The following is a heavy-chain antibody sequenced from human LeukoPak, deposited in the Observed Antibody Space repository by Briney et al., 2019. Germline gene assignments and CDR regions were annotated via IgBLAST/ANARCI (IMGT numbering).Heavy chain of an antibody. D-gene: IGHD3-3*01. V-gene: IGHV4-39*01. J-gene: IGHJ4*02. Sequence: PSETLSLTCTVSSGSISSSSYYWGWIRQPPGKGLEWIGSIYYSGSTYYNPSLKSRVTISVDTSKNQFSLKLSSVTAADTAVYYCASVRNYDFWSGYPDYWGQGTLVTVSS. CDR2: IYYSGST. CDR1: SGSISSSSYY. CDR3: ASVRNYDFWSGYPDY.